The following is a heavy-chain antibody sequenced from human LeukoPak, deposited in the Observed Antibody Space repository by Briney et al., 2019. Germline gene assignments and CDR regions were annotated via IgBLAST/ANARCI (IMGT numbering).Heavy chain of an antibody. V-gene: IGHV1-3*01. Sequence: APVKVSCKASGYTFTSYAMHWVRQAPGQRLEWMGWINAGNGNTKYSQKFQGRVTITRDTSASTAYMELSSLRSEDTAVYYCARDRSGRGYSYGIDYWGQGTLVTVSS. CDR3: ARDRSGRGYSYGIDY. D-gene: IGHD5-18*01. J-gene: IGHJ4*02. CDR1: GYTFTSYA. CDR2: INAGNGNT.